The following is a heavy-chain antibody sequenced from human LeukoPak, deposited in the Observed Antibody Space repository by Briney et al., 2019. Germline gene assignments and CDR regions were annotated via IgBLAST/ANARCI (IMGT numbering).Heavy chain of an antibody. V-gene: IGHV3-72*01. D-gene: IGHD5-12*01. Sequence: PGGSLRLSCAASGFTFSSYEMNWVRQAPGKGLEWVGRSGNKASSYTTEYAASVKGRFTLSRDDSKNSLYLQMNSLKSEDTAVYHCTRGYSGVSVYAFDIWGQGTMVTVSS. CDR1: GFTFSSYE. J-gene: IGHJ3*02. CDR3: TRGYSGVSVYAFDI. CDR2: SGNKASSYTT.